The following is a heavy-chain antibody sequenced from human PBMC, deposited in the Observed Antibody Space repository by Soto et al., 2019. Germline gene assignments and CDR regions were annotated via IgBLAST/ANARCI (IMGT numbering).Heavy chain of an antibody. D-gene: IGHD2-15*01. CDR1: GYTFTSYY. Sequence: QVQLVQSGAEVKKPGASVKVSCKASGYTFTSYYMHWVRQAPGQGLEWMGVINPSGGSTTYAQKFQGSVTMPRDTSTSTVYMELSSLRSEDTAGYYCARVITPADAFDIWGQGTVVTVSS. V-gene: IGHV1-46*01. CDR2: INPSGGST. J-gene: IGHJ3*02. CDR3: ARVITPADAFDI.